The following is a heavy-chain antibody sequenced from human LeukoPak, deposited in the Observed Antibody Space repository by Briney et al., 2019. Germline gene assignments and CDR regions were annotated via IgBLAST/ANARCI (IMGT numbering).Heavy chain of an antibody. Sequence: SVKVSCKASGGTFSSYAISWVRQAPGQGLEWMGGIIPIFGIANYAQKFQGRVTITADESTSTAYMELSSLRSEDTAVYYCARASSDYYDSSGYYYSRVYWFDPWGQGTLVTVSS. CDR1: GGTFSSYA. CDR2: IIPIFGIA. V-gene: IGHV1-69*13. J-gene: IGHJ5*02. CDR3: ARASSDYYDSSGYYYSRVYWFDP. D-gene: IGHD3-22*01.